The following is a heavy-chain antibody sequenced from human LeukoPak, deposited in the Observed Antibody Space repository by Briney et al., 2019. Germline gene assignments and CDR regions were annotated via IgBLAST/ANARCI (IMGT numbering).Heavy chain of an antibody. CDR3: ARRVAAAGPIINAFDI. Sequence: ASVKVSCKASGYTFTSFGISWVRQAPGQGLEWMGWISAYNANTNFAQNLQGRVTMTTDTSTSTAYMELRSLRSDDTAVYYCARRVAAAGPIINAFDIWGQGTMVTVSS. J-gene: IGHJ3*02. V-gene: IGHV1-18*01. D-gene: IGHD6-13*01. CDR1: GYTFTSFG. CDR2: ISAYNANT.